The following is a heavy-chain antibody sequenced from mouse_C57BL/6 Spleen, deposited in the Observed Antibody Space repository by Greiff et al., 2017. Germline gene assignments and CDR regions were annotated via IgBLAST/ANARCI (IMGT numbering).Heavy chain of an antibody. CDR2: IYPGNSDT. J-gene: IGHJ1*03. D-gene: IGHD4-1*01. CDR1: GYTFTSYW. CDR3: TSANWDLPYWYFDV. V-gene: IGHV1-5*01. Sequence: EVQLQESGTVLARPGASVKMSCKTSGYTFTSYWMHWVKQRPGQGLEWIGAIYPGNSDTSYNQKFKGKAKLTAVTSASTAYMELSSLTNEDSAVYYCTSANWDLPYWYFDVWGTGTTVTVSS.